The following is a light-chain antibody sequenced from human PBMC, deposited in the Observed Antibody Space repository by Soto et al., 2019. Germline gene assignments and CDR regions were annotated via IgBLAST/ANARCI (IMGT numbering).Light chain of an antibody. CDR3: MQALQTPPS. Sequence: IVMTQSPLSLPVTPGEPASISCRSSQSLLHSNGYNYLGWYLQKPGQSPQLQISLGSNRASGVPDRLSGSGSGTDFTLKISRVEAEDVGVYYCMQALQTPPSFGQGTRLEIK. CDR2: LGS. CDR1: QSLLHSNGYNY. V-gene: IGKV2-28*01. J-gene: IGKJ5*01.